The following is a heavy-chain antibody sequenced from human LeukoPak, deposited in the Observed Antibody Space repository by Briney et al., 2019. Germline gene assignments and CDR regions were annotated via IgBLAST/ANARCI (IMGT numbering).Heavy chain of an antibody. CDR1: GGSFSGYY. V-gene: IGHV4-34*01. CDR2: INHSGST. D-gene: IGHD2-2*01. CDR3: ARSLSSRHQLRYYYYMDV. J-gene: IGHJ6*03. Sequence: SETLSLTCAVYGGSFSGYYWSWIRQPPGKGLEWIGEINHSGSTNYNPSLKSRVTISVDTSKNQFSLKLSSVTAADTAVYYCARSLSSRHQLRYYYYMDVWGKGTTVTVSS.